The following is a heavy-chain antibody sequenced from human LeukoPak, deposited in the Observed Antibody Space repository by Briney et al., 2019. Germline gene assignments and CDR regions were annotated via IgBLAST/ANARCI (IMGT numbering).Heavy chain of an antibody. D-gene: IGHD6-13*01. CDR1: GGTFTNYA. V-gene: IGHV1-69*04. CDR3: ARVTYCSSWPCLFDS. J-gene: IGHJ4*02. CDR2: IIPILDVT. Sequence: ASVKVSCKASGGTFTNYASNWVRQAPSQGLERMGSIIPILDVTNYAQTFQARVTITAHPSTRTAYMPLSSLRSADTAVYYCARVTYCSSWPCLFDSWGQGNLVTVSP.